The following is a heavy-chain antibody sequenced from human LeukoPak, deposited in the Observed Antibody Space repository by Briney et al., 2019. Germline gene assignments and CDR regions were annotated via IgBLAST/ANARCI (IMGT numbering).Heavy chain of an antibody. D-gene: IGHD3-10*01. J-gene: IGHJ4*02. CDR2: ISGSGGST. Sequence: GGSLRLSCAASGFTFSTYAMSWVRQAPGKGLEWVSAISGSGGSTYYADSVKGRLTISRDNSKNTLYLQMNSLRADDTAVYYCAKGVAMGYYGSGSPVDYWGQGTLVTVSS. CDR1: GFTFSTYA. V-gene: IGHV3-23*01. CDR3: AKGVAMGYYGSGSPVDY.